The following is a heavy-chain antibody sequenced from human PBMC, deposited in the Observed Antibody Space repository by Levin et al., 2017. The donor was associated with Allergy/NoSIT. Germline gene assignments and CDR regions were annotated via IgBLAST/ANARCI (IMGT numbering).Heavy chain of an antibody. V-gene: IGHV5-10-1*01. CDR1: GDDFPNYW. CDR2: IDFSDSYT. CDR3: ARRGSGWYGLQ. Sequence: RGESLKISCKGSGDDFPNYWINWVRQKPGKGLEWMGKIDFSDSYTDYSPSSQGHVTISADKSIMTAYLTSSSLEASDTGMYFCARRGSGWYGLQWGQGTLVTVSS. J-gene: IGHJ4*02. D-gene: IGHD6-19*01.